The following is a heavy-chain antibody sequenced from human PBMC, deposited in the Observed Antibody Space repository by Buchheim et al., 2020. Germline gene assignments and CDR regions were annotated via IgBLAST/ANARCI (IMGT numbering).Heavy chain of an antibody. CDR1: GGTFSSYA. CDR2: IIPIFGTA. V-gene: IGHV1-69*06. J-gene: IGHJ6*02. CDR3: ARVGLLLGTYYDFWSGRRNGMDV. Sequence: QVQLVQSGAEVKKPGSSVKVSCKASGGTFSSYAISWVRQAPGQGLEWMGGIIPIFGTAHYAQKFQGRVTITADKSTSTAYMELSSLRSEDTAVYYCARVGLLLGTYYDFWSGRRNGMDVWGQGTT. D-gene: IGHD3-3*01.